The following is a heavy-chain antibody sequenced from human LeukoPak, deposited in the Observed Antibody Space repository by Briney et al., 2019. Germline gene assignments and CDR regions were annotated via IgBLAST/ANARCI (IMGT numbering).Heavy chain of an antibody. V-gene: IGHV3-64*01. D-gene: IGHD3-22*01. CDR2: ISSNGGST. CDR1: GFTFSGYW. Sequence: GGSLRLSCAASGFTFSGYWMHWVRQAPGKGLEYVSAISSNGGSTYYANSVKGRFTISRDNSKNTLYLQMGSLRAEDMAVYYCARADRPFYDSSGYWFDYWGQGTLVTVSS. CDR3: ARADRPFYDSSGYWFDY. J-gene: IGHJ4*02.